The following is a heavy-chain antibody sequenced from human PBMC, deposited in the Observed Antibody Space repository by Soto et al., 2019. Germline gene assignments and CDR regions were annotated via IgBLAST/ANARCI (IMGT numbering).Heavy chain of an antibody. D-gene: IGHD6-13*01. V-gene: IGHV3-64*01. CDR1: GFTFSSYA. CDR3: ARSQAGCYYYYGMEV. Sequence: EVQLVESGGGLVQPGGSLRLSCAASGFTFSSYAMHWVRQAPGKGLEYVSAISSNGGSTYYANSVKGRFTISRDNSKNTLYLQMGSLRAEDMAVYYCARSQAGCYYYYGMEVWGQGTTVTVSS. J-gene: IGHJ6*02. CDR2: ISSNGGST.